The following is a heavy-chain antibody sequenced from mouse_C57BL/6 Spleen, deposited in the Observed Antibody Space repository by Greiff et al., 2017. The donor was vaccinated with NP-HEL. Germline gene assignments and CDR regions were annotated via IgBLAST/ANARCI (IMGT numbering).Heavy chain of an antibody. CDR2: ISSGSSTI. V-gene: IGHV5-17*01. CDR1: GFTFSDYG. Sequence: EVKLMESGGGLVKPGGSLKLSCAASGFTFSDYGMHWVRQTPEKGLEWVAYISSGSSTIYYADTVKGRFTISRDNAKNTLLLQMTSLRSEDTAMYYCARGEQMDSWGQGTSVTVSS. J-gene: IGHJ4*01. CDR3: ARGEQMDS.